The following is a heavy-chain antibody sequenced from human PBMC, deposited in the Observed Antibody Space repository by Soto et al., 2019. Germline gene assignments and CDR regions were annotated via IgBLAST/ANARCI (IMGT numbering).Heavy chain of an antibody. J-gene: IGHJ4*02. CDR3: ATVHNTSRSFDY. CDR1: GFTFSVSA. D-gene: IGHD1-20*01. V-gene: IGHV3-23*01. Sequence: PGGSLRLSCAASGFTFSVSAVHWVRQASGKGLEWVSTTGATGRTTYYADSVKGRFTVSRDNSKNTLDLQMSNLRAEDTAVYYCATVHNTSRSFDYWGQGTLVTVSS. CDR2: TGATGRTT.